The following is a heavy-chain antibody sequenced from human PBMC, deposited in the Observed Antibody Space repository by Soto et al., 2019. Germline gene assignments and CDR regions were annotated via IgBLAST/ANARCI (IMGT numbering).Heavy chain of an antibody. D-gene: IGHD6-25*01. Sequence: GGSLRLSCAVSGFAVSDNYMSWVRQAPGKGLEWVSVIYRGLATHYADSVKGRFTISRDDSKNTVYLQMNSLRAEDTAVYYCARDRSDSSRADSFDIWGQGTVVTVSS. CDR3: ARDRSDSSRADSFDI. CDR1: GFAVSDNY. V-gene: IGHV3-53*01. CDR2: IYRGLAT. J-gene: IGHJ3*02.